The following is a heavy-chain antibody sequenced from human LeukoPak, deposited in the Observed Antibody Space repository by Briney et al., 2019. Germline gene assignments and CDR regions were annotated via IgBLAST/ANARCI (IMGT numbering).Heavy chain of an antibody. V-gene: IGHV5-51*01. J-gene: IGHJ4*02. D-gene: IGHD6-19*01. CDR3: ATKYSSSWYDPFDY. Sequence: GESLKISCKGSGYSFTTYWIGWVRQKPGKGPEWMGIIYPGDSDTRYSPSFQGQVTISADKSISTAYLQWSSLKASDTAMYYCATKYSSSWYDPFDYWGQGTLVTVSS. CDR1: GYSFTTYW. CDR2: IYPGDSDT.